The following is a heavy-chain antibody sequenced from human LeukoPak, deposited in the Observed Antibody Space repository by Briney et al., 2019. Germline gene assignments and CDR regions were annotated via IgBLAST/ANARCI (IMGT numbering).Heavy chain of an antibody. J-gene: IGHJ3*02. CDR1: GGSISSSNW. CDR3: ARRAPDYDFWSGSGAFDI. CDR2: IYHSGST. Sequence: SETLSLTCAVSGGSISSSNWWSWVRQPPGKGLEWIGEIYHSGSTNYNPSLKSRVTISVDKSKNQFSLKLSSVTAADTAVYYCARRAPDYDFWSGSGAFDIWGQGTMVTVSS. D-gene: IGHD3-3*01. V-gene: IGHV4-4*02.